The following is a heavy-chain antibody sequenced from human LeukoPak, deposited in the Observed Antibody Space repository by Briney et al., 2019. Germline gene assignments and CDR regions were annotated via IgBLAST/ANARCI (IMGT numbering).Heavy chain of an antibody. CDR1: GGSLSSYY. Sequence: SETLSLTCAVYGGSLSSYYWRSVRQPPGKGLEWIGNIYYSGNSYYNPSLKSRVTISVDTSKNQFSLMLSSVPAADTAVYYCARQPRATYYDFMTVYHYYYFDFWGQGTTVTVSS. V-gene: IGHV4-39*01. D-gene: IGHD3-9*01. J-gene: IGHJ4*02. CDR3: ARQPRATYYDFMTVYHYYYFDF. CDR2: IYYSGNS.